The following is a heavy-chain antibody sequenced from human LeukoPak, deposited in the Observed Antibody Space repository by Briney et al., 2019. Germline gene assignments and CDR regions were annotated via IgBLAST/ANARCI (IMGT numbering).Heavy chain of an antibody. D-gene: IGHD3-9*01. Sequence: SETLSLTCTVSGGSISSHYWSWIRQPPGKGLEWIGYIYYSGSTYYNPSLKSRVTISVDTSKNQFSLKLSSVTAADTAVYYCARGGLDWLSATLFDYWGQGTLVTVSS. CDR1: GGSISSHY. J-gene: IGHJ4*02. CDR2: IYYSGST. CDR3: ARGGLDWLSATLFDY. V-gene: IGHV4-59*08.